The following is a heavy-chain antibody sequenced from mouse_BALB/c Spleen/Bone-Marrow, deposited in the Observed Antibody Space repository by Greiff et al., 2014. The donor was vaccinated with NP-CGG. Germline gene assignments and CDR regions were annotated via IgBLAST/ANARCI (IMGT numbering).Heavy chain of an antibody. CDR3: TRAYYGTMDY. V-gene: IGHV6-6*02. J-gene: IGHJ4*01. CDR2: IRLKSNNYAT. D-gene: IGHD2-10*01. CDR1: GFTFSNYW. Sequence: DVQLVESGGGLVQPGGSMKLSCVVSGFTFSNYWMDWVRQSAEKGLEWVAEIRLKSNNYATHYAESVKGRFTISRDDSKSSVYLQMNNLRAEDTGIYYCTRAYYGTMDYWGQGTSVTVSS.